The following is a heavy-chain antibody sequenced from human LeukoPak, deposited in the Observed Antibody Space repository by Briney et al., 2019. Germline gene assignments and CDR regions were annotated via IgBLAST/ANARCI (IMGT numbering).Heavy chain of an antibody. CDR3: GVSMRYSSSRVDY. J-gene: IGHJ4*02. D-gene: IGHD6-13*01. Sequence: GASVKVSCKASGYTFTGYYMHWVRQAPGQGLEWMGWINPNSGGTNYAQKFQGRVTMTRDTSISTAYMELSRLRSDDTAVYYCGVSMRYSSSRVDYWGQGTLVTVSS. CDR1: GYTFTGYY. V-gene: IGHV1-2*02. CDR2: INPNSGGT.